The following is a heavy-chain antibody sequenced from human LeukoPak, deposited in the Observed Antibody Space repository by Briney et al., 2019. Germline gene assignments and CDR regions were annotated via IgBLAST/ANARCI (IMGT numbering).Heavy chain of an antibody. CDR3: AKGGPYSXAXXXXXFDY. CDR2: ISWNSGSI. J-gene: IGHJ4*02. V-gene: IGHV3-9*01. D-gene: IGHD6-13*01. Sequence: PGGSLRLSCAASGFTFDDYAMHWVRQAPGKGLEWVSGISWNSGSIGYADSVKGRFTISRDNAKNSLYLQMNSLRAEDTALYYCAKGGPYSXAXXXXXFDYWGQGXLVTVS. CDR1: GFTFDDYA.